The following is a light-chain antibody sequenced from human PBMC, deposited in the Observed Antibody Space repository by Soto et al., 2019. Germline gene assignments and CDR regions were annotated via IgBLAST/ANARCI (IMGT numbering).Light chain of an antibody. J-gene: IGKJ2*01. CDR2: GDS. CDR3: QQYHNWPPQYT. Sequence: EIVMTQSPATLSVSPGERATLSCRASQTVASNLAWYQQKPGQAPRLLIHGDSTRATGVSARFSGSGSGTEFTLTISSLQYEDFAVYYCQQYHNWPPQYTFGQGTKLQIK. CDR1: QTVASN. V-gene: IGKV3-15*01.